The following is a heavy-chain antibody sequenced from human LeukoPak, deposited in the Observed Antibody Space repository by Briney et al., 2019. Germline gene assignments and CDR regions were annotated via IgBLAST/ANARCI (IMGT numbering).Heavy chain of an antibody. D-gene: IGHD6-19*01. Sequence: ASVKVSCKASGYTFTGYYMHWVRQAPGQGLEWMGWINPNSGGTNYAQKFQGRVTMTRDTSISTAYMELSRLRSDDTAVYYCARDDSCGWYYFVLWGQGTRVSVS. CDR1: GYTFTGYY. J-gene: IGHJ4*02. CDR3: ARDDSCGWYYFVL. V-gene: IGHV1-2*02. CDR2: INPNSGGT.